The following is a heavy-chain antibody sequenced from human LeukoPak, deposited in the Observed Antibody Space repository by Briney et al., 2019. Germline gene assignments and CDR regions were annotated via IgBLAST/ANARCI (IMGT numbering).Heavy chain of an antibody. Sequence: GGSLRLSCAASGFTVSSYSMNWVRQAPGKGLEWVSSISSSSSYIYYADSVKGRFTISRDNAKNSLYLQMNSLRAEDTAVYYCARGLRSGWYSDWFDPWGQGTLVIVSS. D-gene: IGHD6-19*01. CDR1: GFTVSSYS. J-gene: IGHJ5*02. CDR2: ISSSSSYI. V-gene: IGHV3-21*01. CDR3: ARGLRSGWYSDWFDP.